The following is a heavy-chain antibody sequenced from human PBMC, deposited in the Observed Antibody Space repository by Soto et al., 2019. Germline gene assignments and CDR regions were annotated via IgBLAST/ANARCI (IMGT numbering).Heavy chain of an antibody. CDR2: IYYSGST. Sequence: XATLSLPFTVSGGSISSSSYYLGWIRHPPGRGLEWIGSIYYSGSTYYNPSLKSRVTISVDTSKNQFSLKLSSVTAADTAVYYCARIDYLGWGPGMDVSGEGTTVTLSS. J-gene: IGHJ6*01. V-gene: IGHV4-39*01. CDR1: GGSISSSSYY. D-gene: IGHD3-3*01. CDR3: ARIDYLGWGPGMDV.